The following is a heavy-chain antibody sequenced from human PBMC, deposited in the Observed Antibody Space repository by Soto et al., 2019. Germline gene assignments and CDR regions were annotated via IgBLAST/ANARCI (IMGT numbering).Heavy chain of an antibody. CDR2: IWYDGSNK. CDR1: GFTFSSYG. D-gene: IGHD5-18*01. CDR3: ARDGGRYSYGSFDY. J-gene: IGHJ4*02. Sequence: QVQLVESGGGVVQPGRSLRLSCAASGFTFSSYGMHWVRQAPGKGLEWVAVIWYDGSNKYYADSVKGRFTISRDNSKKTLYLQMNSLRAEDTAVYYCARDGGRYSYGSFDYWGQGTLVTVSS. V-gene: IGHV3-33*01.